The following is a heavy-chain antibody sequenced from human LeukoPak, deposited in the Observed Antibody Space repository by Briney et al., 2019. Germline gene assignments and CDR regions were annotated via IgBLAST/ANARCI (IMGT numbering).Heavy chain of an antibody. CDR2: INHSGST. D-gene: IGHD4-17*01. CDR1: GGSFSGYY. Sequence: SETLSLTCAVYGGSFSGYYWSWIRQPPGKGPEWIGEINHSGSTNYNPSLKSRVTISVDTSKNQFSLKLSSVTAADTAVYYCARGVKGWSDGDYLLFDYWGQGTLVTVSS. CDR3: ARGVKGWSDGDYLLFDY. J-gene: IGHJ4*02. V-gene: IGHV4-34*01.